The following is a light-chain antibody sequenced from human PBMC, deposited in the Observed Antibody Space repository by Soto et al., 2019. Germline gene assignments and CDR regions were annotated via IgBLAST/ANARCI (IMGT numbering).Light chain of an antibody. J-gene: IGKJ2*01. Sequence: EIVLTQSPGTLSLSPGERATLSCRASQSVANNYLAWYQQKPGQAPRLLIYGASIRATGVPYRFSGSGSGTDFTLTITRLEPEDFAVYYCQQYGTSPTLFTFGQGTNLGVK. V-gene: IGKV3-20*01. CDR3: QQYGTSPTLFT. CDR2: GAS. CDR1: QSVANNY.